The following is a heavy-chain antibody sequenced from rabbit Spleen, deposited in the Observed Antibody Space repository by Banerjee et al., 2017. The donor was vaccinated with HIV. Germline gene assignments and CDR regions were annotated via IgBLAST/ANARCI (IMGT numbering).Heavy chain of an antibody. D-gene: IGHD8-1*01. Sequence: QSLEESGGDLVKPGASLTLTCTASGVSFSGDSYMCWVRQAPGKGLEWIVCIDSGSSGFTYFASWAKGRFIISKTSSTTVTLQMTSLTAADTATYFCARDTGSSFSSYGMDLWGPGTLVTVS. CDR2: IDSGSSGFT. V-gene: IGHV1S40*01. J-gene: IGHJ6*01. CDR3: ARDTGSSFSSYGMDL. CDR1: GVSFSGDSY.